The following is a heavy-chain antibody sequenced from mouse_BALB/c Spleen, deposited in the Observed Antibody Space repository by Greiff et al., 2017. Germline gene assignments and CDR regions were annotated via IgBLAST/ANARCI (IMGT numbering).Heavy chain of an antibody. CDR2: IWSDGST. Sequence: QVQLKESGPDLVAPSQSLSITCTVSGFSLTSYGVHWVRQPPGKGLEWLVVIWSDGSTTYNSALKSRLSISKDNSKSQVFLKMNSLQTDDTAMYYCARHSYDGYYVGYAMDYWGQGTSVTVSS. D-gene: IGHD2-3*01. J-gene: IGHJ4*01. V-gene: IGHV2-6-2*01. CDR1: GFSLTSYG. CDR3: ARHSYDGYYVGYAMDY.